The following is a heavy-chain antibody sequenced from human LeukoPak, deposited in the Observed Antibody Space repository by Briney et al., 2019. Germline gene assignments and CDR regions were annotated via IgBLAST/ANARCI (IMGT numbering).Heavy chain of an antibody. Sequence: SETLSLTCTVSGGSISSSSYYWGWIRQPPGKGLEWIGSIYYSGSTYYNPSLKCRVTISVDTSKNQFSLKLSSVTAADTAVYYCASWLQLLWKNEIHDYWGQGTLVTVSS. CDR2: IYYSGST. D-gene: IGHD5-24*01. V-gene: IGHV4-39*01. CDR3: ASWLQLLWKNEIHDY. J-gene: IGHJ4*02. CDR1: GGSISSSSYY.